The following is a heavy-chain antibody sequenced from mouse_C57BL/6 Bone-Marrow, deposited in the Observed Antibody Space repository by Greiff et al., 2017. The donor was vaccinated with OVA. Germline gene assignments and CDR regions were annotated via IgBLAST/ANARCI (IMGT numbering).Heavy chain of an antibody. CDR3: TTRVSSSSYGY. CDR2: IDPENGDT. CDR1: GFNIKDDY. D-gene: IGHD1-1*01. Sequence: EVQLQQSGAELVRPGASVKLSCTASGFNIKDDYMHWVKQRPEQGLEWIGWIDPENGDTAYASKFQGKATITADTSSNTAYLQLSSLTSEDTAVYYCTTRVSSSSYGYWGQGTTLTVSS. J-gene: IGHJ2*01. V-gene: IGHV14-4*01.